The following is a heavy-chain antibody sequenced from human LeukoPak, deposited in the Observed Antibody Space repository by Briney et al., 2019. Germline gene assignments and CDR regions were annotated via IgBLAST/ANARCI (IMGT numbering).Heavy chain of an antibody. D-gene: IGHD2-2*01. J-gene: IGHJ4*02. CDR2: ITPILGIA. Sequence: GASVKVPCKASGGTFSSYTISWVRQAPGQGLEWMGRITPILGIANYAQKFQGRVTITADKSTSTAYMELSSLRSEDTAVYYCARGPTAKLDYWGQGTLVTVSS. V-gene: IGHV1-69*02. CDR1: GGTFSSYT. CDR3: ARGPTAKLDY.